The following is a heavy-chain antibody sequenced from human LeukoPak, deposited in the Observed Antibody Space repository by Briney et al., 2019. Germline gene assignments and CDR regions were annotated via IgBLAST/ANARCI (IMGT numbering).Heavy chain of an antibody. Sequence: GGSLRLSCAASGFTFSSYAMSWVRQAPGKGLEWVSAISGSGGSTYYADSVKGRFTISRDNSKNTLYLQMNSLRAEDTAVYYCAKGTAAFYYYYMDVWGKGTTVTVSS. CDR2: ISGSGGST. J-gene: IGHJ6*03. CDR1: GFTFSSYA. D-gene: IGHD2-2*01. V-gene: IGHV3-23*01. CDR3: AKGTAAFYYYYMDV.